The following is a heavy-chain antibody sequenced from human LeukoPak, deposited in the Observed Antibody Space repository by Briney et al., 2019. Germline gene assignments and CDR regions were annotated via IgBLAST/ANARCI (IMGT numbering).Heavy chain of an antibody. CDR1: GYTFTGHY. Sequence: ASVKVSCKASGYTFTGHYMHWVRQAPGQGLEWMGWINPNSGGTNYAQKFQGRVTMTRDTSISTAYMELSRLRSDDTAVYYCARELIVVVPAAKDYWGQGTLVTVSS. CDR2: INPNSGGT. D-gene: IGHD2-2*01. V-gene: IGHV1-2*02. J-gene: IGHJ4*02. CDR3: ARELIVVVPAAKDY.